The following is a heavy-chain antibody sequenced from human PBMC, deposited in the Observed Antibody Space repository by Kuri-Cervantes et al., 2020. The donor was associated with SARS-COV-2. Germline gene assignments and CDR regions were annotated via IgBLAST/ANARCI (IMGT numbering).Heavy chain of an antibody. V-gene: IGHV4-34*01. J-gene: IGHJ6*02. CDR3: ARGWGTREYYYYGMDV. Sequence: GSLRLSCTASGFTFGDYAMSWFRQAPGKGLEWIGEINHSGSTNYNPSLKSRVTVSVDTSKNQFSLKLSSVTAADTAVYYCARGWGTREYYYYGMDVWGQGTTVTVSS. D-gene: IGHD3-16*01. CDR1: GFTFGDYA. CDR2: INHSGST.